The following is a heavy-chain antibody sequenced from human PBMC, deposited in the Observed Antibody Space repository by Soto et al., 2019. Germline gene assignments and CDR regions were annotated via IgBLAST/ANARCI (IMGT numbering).Heavy chain of an antibody. D-gene: IGHD3-10*01. CDR3: ATSIWPWSGRPRLAHFDY. Sequence: ASVKVSCKASGYTFTSYGISWVRQAPGQGLEWMGWISPYNGNTNYAQKLQGRVTMTTDTSTSTAYMDLRSLRSDDTAVYYCATSIWPWSGRPRLAHFDYWCQGTLVTVSS. J-gene: IGHJ4*02. CDR1: GYTFTSYG. V-gene: IGHV1-18*01. CDR2: ISPYNGNT.